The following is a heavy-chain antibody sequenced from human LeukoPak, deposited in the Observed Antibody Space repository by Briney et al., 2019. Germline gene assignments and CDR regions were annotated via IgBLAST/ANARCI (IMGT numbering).Heavy chain of an antibody. V-gene: IGHV4-39*07. CDR1: GGSISSSSYY. CDR2: IYSSGTT. J-gene: IGHJ4*02. CDR3: ARGPPPDFDC. Sequence: SETLSLTCTFSGGSISSSSYYWGWIRQPPGKGLEWIGTIYSSGTTYYNPSLKSRVTISVDTSKNQFSLKVSSVTAADTAVYYCARGPPPDFDCWGQGTLVTVSS.